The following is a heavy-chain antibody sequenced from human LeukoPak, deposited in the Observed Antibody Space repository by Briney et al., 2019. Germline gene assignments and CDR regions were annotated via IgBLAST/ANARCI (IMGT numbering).Heavy chain of an antibody. V-gene: IGHV3-9*01. J-gene: IGHJ4*02. D-gene: IGHD3-22*01. CDR1: GFTFDDYA. CDR3: AKDRNYYDSSGYDY. Sequence: GGSLRLSCAASGFTFDDYAMHWVRQAPGKGLEWVSGISWSSGSIGYADSVKGRFTISRDNAKNSLYLQMNSLRAEDTALYYCAKDRNYYDSSGYDYWGQGTLVTVSS. CDR2: ISWSSGSI.